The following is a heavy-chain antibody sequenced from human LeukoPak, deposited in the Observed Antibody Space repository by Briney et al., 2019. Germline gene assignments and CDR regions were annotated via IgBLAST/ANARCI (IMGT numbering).Heavy chain of an antibody. V-gene: IGHV4-30-2*01. J-gene: IGHJ2*01. CDR1: GGSISSDGYY. D-gene: IGHD1-14*01. CDR3: ARGKPGGWYFDL. Sequence: SETLSLTCTVSGGSISSDGYYWAWIRQPPGKGLEWIGYIYHSGSTYYNPSLKSRVTISVDRSKNQFSLKLSSVTAADTAVYYCARGKPGGWYFDLWGRGTLVTVSS. CDR2: IYHSGST.